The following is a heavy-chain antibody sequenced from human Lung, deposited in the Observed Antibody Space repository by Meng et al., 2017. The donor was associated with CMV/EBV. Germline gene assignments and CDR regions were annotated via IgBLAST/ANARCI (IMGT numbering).Heavy chain of an antibody. J-gene: IGHJ6*02. CDR1: GYTFTGYY. V-gene: IGHV1-2*02. D-gene: IGHD2-2*01. Sequence: ASVXVSCKASGYTFTGYYMHWVRQAPGQGLEWMGWINPNSGGTNYAQKFQDRVTMTRDTSISTAYMELSRLRSDDTAVYYCARGYCSSTSCPTVMDVWGQGXTVTVSS. CDR3: ARGYCSSTSCPTVMDV. CDR2: INPNSGGT.